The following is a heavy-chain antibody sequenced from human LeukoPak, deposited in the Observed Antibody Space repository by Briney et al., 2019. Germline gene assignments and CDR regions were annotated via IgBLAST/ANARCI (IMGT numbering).Heavy chain of an antibody. D-gene: IGHD1-26*01. Sequence: VSVKVSCKASGYTFINYGISWVRQAPGQGLEWMGWISAYNGNTKYAQKLQGRVTMTTDTSTSTVYMELRSLRFDDTAVYYCARDRVSGRNADYFDYWGQGTLVTVSS. J-gene: IGHJ4*02. CDR2: ISAYNGNT. V-gene: IGHV1-18*01. CDR1: GYTFINYG. CDR3: ARDRVSGRNADYFDY.